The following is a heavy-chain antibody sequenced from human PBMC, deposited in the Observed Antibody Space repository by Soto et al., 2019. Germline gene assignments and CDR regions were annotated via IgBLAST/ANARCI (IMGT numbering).Heavy chain of an antibody. CDR3: AKRMIVVVQELYYFEY. CDR2: ISGSGGST. J-gene: IGHJ4*02. V-gene: IGHV3-23*01. D-gene: IGHD3-22*01. Sequence: EVQLLESGGGLVQPGGSLRLSCAASGFTFSSYAMSWVRQAPGKGLEWVAAISGSGGSTYYEDSVKGRFTISRDNSKNTLYLQMNSLRAEDTAVYYCAKRMIVVVQELYYFEYWGQGTLVTVSS. CDR1: GFTFSSYA.